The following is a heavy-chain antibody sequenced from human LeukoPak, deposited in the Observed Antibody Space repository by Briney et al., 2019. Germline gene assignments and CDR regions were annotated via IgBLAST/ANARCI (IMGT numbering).Heavy chain of an antibody. V-gene: IGHV3-48*01. D-gene: IGHD6-13*01. CDR1: GFTFRSYS. CDR2: ISSSSTI. J-gene: IGHJ5*02. Sequence: PGGSLRLSCAASGFTFRSYSMNWVRQAPGKGLEWVSYISSSSTIYYADSVKGRFTISRDNAKNSLYLQMDSLRAEDTAVYYCAREGSSSWGTNWFDPWGQGILVTVSS. CDR3: AREGSSSWGTNWFDP.